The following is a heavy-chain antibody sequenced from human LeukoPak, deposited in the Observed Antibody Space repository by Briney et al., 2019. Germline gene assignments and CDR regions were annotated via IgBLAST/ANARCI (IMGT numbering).Heavy chain of an antibody. CDR3: ASVLSGYYYFDY. Sequence: PGGSLRLSCAASGFTFSSYGMHWVRQAPGKGLEWVAVISYDGSNKYYADSVKGRFTISRDNSKNTLYLQMNSLRAEDTAVYYCASVLSGYYYFDYWGQGTLVTVSS. D-gene: IGHD3-22*01. V-gene: IGHV3-30*03. CDR1: GFTFSSYG. J-gene: IGHJ4*02. CDR2: ISYDGSNK.